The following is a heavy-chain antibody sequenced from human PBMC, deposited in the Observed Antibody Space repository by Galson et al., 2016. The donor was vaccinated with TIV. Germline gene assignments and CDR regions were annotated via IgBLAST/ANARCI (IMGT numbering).Heavy chain of an antibody. Sequence: PALVKPTQTLTLTCTFSGFSLSISEMCVGWIRQPPGKALEWLARIDWDDDTYYSTSLKTRLSISKDTSKNQVVLRMTSMDPVDTGTYYCARMVYGDYPPRFYYDNWGQGILVTVSS. V-gene: IGHV2-70*11. CDR3: ARMVYGDYPPRFYYDN. J-gene: IGHJ4*02. CDR2: IDWDDDT. CDR1: GFSLSISEMC. D-gene: IGHD4-17*01.